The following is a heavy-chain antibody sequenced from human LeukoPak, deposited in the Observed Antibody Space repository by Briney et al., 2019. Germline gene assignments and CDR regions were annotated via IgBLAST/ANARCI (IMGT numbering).Heavy chain of an antibody. Sequence: ASVKVSCKASGYTFTSYAMHWVRQAPGQRLEWMGWINAGNGNTKYSQKFQGRVTITRDTSASTAYMELSSLRSEDTAVYYCARGAVADYYFDYWGQGTLVTVSS. CDR2: INAGNGNT. CDR3: ARGAVADYYFDY. V-gene: IGHV1-3*01. CDR1: GYTFTSYA. D-gene: IGHD6-19*01. J-gene: IGHJ4*02.